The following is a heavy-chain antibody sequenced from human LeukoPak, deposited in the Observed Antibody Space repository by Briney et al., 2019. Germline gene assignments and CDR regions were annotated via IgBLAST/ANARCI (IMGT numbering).Heavy chain of an antibody. CDR3: AIDSSGRWFDP. J-gene: IGHJ5*02. CDR1: GYSISSGYY. CDR2: IYHSGST. Sequence: SETLSLTCTVSGYSISSGYYWGWIRQPPGKGLEWIGSIYHSGSTDYNPSLKSRVTISVDTSKNQFSLKLSSVTAADTAVYYCAIDSSGRWFDPWGQGTLVTVSS. V-gene: IGHV4-38-2*02. D-gene: IGHD3-22*01.